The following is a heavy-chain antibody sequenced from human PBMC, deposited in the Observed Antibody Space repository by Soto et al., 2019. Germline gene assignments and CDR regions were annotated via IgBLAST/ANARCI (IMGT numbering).Heavy chain of an antibody. CDR2: ISAYNGNT. CDR1: GYTFTSYG. Sequence: ASVKVSCKASGYTFTSYGISWVRQAPGQGLEWMGWISAYNGNTNYAQKLQGRVTMTTDTSTSTAYMELRSLRSDDTAVYYCARDPPRVDYYYYGMDVWGQGTTVTVSS. CDR3: ARDPPRVDYYYYGMDV. V-gene: IGHV1-18*01. J-gene: IGHJ6*02.